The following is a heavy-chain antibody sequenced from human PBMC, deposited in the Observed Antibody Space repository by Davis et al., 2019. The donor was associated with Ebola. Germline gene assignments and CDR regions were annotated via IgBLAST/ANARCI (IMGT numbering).Heavy chain of an antibody. D-gene: IGHD2-21*01. Sequence: PGGSLRLSCAASGFTFSNAWMSWVRQAPGKGLEWVGRIKSKTDGGTTDYAAPVKGRFTVSRDDSGNTLYLQMNSLKIEDTAVYYCTTDRGISTRVDPWGQGTLVTVSS. CDR3: TTDRGISTRVDP. J-gene: IGHJ5*02. V-gene: IGHV3-15*01. CDR2: IKSKTDGGTT. CDR1: GFTFSNAW.